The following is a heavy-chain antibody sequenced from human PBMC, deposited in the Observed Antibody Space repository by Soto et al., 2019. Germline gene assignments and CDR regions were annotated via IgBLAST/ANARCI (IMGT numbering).Heavy chain of an antibody. J-gene: IGHJ4*02. CDR2: TSYDGLNT. V-gene: IGHV3-30-3*02. CDR1: GFTLSSFA. D-gene: IGHD3-10*01. Sequence: QMQLVESGGGVVQPGGSLRLSCAASGFTLSSFAMHWVRQAPGKRLEWVATTSYDGLNTFYGGSVRGRCSISRDTSKNTLFLQMASLKPADTAVDFCAKSSSGLRDYFDSWGRGTLVTASS. CDR3: AKSSSGLRDYFDS.